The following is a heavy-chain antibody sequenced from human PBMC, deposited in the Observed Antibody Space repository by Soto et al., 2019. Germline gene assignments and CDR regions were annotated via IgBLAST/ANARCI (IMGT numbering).Heavy chain of an antibody. CDR1: GFTFSGYS. J-gene: IGHJ6*02. CDR2: ISIRGIEI. CDR3: ARAYCSPTSCYHHGGPQFIDYYGMDV. D-gene: IGHD2-2*01. V-gene: IGHV3-30*03. Sequence: QVQLVESGGGVVQPGRSLRLSCAASGFTFSGYSFHWVRQAPGKGLEWVALISIRGIEISYADSAKGRFTISRDDSRSMVFLQMNNLGVEDTGVYFCARAYCSPTSCYHHGGPQFIDYYGMDVWGQGTTVTVSS.